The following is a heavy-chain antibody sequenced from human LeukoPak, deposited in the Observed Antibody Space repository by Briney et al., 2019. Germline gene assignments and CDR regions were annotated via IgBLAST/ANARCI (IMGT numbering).Heavy chain of an antibody. J-gene: IGHJ4*01. Sequence: GGSLRLSCAASGFTFTNNFMSWVRQVPGKGLEWVANIKQDGSETTYADSVRGRFTIFRDNAKDSVYLQMNSLRAEDSATYYCVRGGFYFFDFWGQGTLVTVSS. CDR3: VRGGFYFFDF. V-gene: IGHV3-7*01. CDR2: IKQDGSET. CDR1: GFTFTNNF.